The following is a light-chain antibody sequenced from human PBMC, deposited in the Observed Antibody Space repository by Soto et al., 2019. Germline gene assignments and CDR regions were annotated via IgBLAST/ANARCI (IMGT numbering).Light chain of an antibody. V-gene: IGLV2-23*01. J-gene: IGLJ3*02. CDR3: CSYAGSTTVM. Sequence: QSVLTQPASVSGSPGQSITISCTGTSSDVGSYNLVSWYQQYPGKAPRLVIYEDSKRPSGVSNRFSGSKSGNTASLTISRLQAEDEADYHCCSYAGSTTVMFGGGTKLTVL. CDR2: EDS. CDR1: SSDVGSYNL.